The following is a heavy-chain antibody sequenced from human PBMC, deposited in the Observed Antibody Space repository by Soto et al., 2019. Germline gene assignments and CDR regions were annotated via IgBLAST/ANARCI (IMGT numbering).Heavy chain of an antibody. CDR2: INPNSGGT. D-gene: IGHD4-17*01. V-gene: IGHV1-2*04. CDR3: ARGGRNYGDQYCFDY. J-gene: IGHJ4*02. CDR1: GYTFTGYY. Sequence: QVQLVQSGAEVKKPGASVKVSCKASGYTFTGYYMHWVRQAPGQGLEWMGWINPNSGGTKYAQKFQGWVTMTRDTSISTAYMELSRLRSDDTAVYYCARGGRNYGDQYCFDYWGQGTLVTVSS.